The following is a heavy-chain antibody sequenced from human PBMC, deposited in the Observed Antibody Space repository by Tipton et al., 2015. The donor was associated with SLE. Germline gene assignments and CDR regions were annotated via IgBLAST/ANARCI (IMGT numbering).Heavy chain of an antibody. J-gene: IGHJ4*02. V-gene: IGHV4-34*01. Sequence: TLSLTCAVSGGSFSGYYWYWVRQPPEQGLEWIGEITQSGVTNYNPSLKSRVTMSLDTSKNQFSLKLTSVTAADTAVYYCARGDRQITVFGDWGQGTLVIVSS. D-gene: IGHD3-3*01. CDR2: ITQSGVT. CDR1: GGSFSGYY. CDR3: ARGDRQITVFGD.